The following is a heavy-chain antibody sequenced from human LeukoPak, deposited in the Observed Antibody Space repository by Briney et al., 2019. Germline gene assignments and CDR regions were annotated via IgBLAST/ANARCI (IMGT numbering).Heavy chain of an antibody. Sequence: ASVKVSCKASGYTFTGYYMHWVRQAPGQGLEWMGWINPNSGGTKYSQKFQGRVTITRDTSASTAYMDLSSLRSEDTAVYYCARGLLWFGELSPFGYWGQGTLVTVSS. CDR1: GYTFTGYY. CDR2: INPNSGGT. J-gene: IGHJ4*02. D-gene: IGHD3-10*01. V-gene: IGHV1-2*02. CDR3: ARGLLWFGELSPFGY.